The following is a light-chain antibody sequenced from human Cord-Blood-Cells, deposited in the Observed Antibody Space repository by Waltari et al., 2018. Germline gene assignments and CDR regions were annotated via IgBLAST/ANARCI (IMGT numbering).Light chain of an antibody. CDR2: GAS. Sequence: EIVMTQSPATLSVSPGERATLSCRASQSVSSNLAWYQQKPGQAPRLLIYGASTRATGIPARFSGSGSGTEFTLTINSLQSEDFAVYYCQQYNNWVTFGPGTKVDIK. J-gene: IGKJ3*01. V-gene: IGKV3D-15*01. CDR3: QQYNNWVT. CDR1: QSVSSN.